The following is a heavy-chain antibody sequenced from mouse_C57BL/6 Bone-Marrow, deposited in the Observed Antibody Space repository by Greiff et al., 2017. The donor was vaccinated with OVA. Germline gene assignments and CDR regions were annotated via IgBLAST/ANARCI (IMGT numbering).Heavy chain of an antibody. J-gene: IGHJ4*01. CDR2: IYIGNGYT. Sequence: VQLKQSGAELVRPGSSVKMSCKTSGYTFTSYGINWVKQRPGQGLEWIGYIYIGNGYTEYNEKFKGKATLTSDTSSSTAYMQLSSLTSEDSAVYYCARSPYYYGNRMDYWGQGTSVTVSS. CDR3: ARSPYYYGNRMDY. D-gene: IGHD1-1*01. V-gene: IGHV1-58*01. CDR1: GYTFTSYG.